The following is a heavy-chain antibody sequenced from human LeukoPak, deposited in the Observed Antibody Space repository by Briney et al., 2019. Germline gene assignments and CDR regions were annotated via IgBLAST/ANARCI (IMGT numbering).Heavy chain of an antibody. Sequence: GGSLRLSCAASGFTFSSYAMSWVRQAPAKGLEWVDQMNGDGSQIYYTDFVKGRFTTSRDNAKNSLYLQMNGLRAEDTAVYYCVAWGKSGNPWGQGTMVIVSS. CDR1: GFTFSSYA. CDR2: MNGDGSQI. CDR3: VAWGKSGNP. D-gene: IGHD1-26*01. V-gene: IGHV3-7*01. J-gene: IGHJ3*01.